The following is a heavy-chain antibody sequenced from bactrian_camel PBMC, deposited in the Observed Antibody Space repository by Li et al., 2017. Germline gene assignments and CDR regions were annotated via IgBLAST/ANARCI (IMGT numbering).Heavy chain of an antibody. D-gene: IGHD2*01. CDR2: IDGAGDAT. J-gene: IGHJ6*01. CDR3: ATDSPAACEYCSGGYCSLLLGY. CDR1: GDATSRYS. Sequence: HVQLVESGGGSVQAGGSLRLSCAASGDATSRYSMGWFRQVPGKEREGVAGIDGAGDATYADSVKGRFTISQDNAKKVLYLHMNDLKPEDTAIYYCATDSPAACEYCSGGYCSLLLGYRGQGTQVTVS. V-gene: IGHV3-3*01.